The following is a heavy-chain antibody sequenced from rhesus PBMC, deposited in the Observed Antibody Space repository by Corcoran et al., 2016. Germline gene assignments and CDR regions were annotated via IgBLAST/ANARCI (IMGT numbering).Heavy chain of an antibody. Sequence: QVQLQESGPGLVKPSETLSLTCAVSGCSFSSYWWSGIRQPTGKGLVWIGEINGNSGITNYNPSLKSLVTISKDASKTQFSLKLISVTAAYTAVYYCARFTVAGTLPDFDYWGQGVLVTVSS. V-gene: IGHV4-80*01. J-gene: IGHJ4*01. CDR2: INGNSGIT. CDR3: ARFTVAGTLPDFDY. D-gene: IGHD6-25*01. CDR1: GCSFSSYW.